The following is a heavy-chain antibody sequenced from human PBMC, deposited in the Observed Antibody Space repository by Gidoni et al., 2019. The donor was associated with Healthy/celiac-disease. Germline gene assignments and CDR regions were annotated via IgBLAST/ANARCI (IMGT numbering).Heavy chain of an antibody. D-gene: IGHD2-21*01. CDR2: IYYSGST. Sequence: QLPLPESGTGLVKPSETLSLTCTVSGCSLSSRRSYWGWIRQPPGKGLEWIGSIYYSGSTYYNPSLKSRVTISVDTSKNQFSLKLSSVTAADTAVYYCARRLDWFDPWGQGTLVTVSS. J-gene: IGHJ5*02. CDR1: GCSLSSRRSY. V-gene: IGHV4-39*01. CDR3: ARRLDWFDP.